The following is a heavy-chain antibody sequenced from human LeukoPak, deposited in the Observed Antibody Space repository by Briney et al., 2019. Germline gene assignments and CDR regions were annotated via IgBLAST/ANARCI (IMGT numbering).Heavy chain of an antibody. D-gene: IGHD6-13*01. V-gene: IGHV3-48*03. J-gene: IGHJ4*02. CDR2: ISTTGSRI. Sequence: GGSLRLSCAASGFSFSNFEMNWVRQAPGKGLEWVSYISTTGSRIYYADSVKGRFTISRDNAESSLYLQMNSLRAEDTAVYYCARDDGYTSSWSFDYWGQGTLVTVSS. CDR1: GFSFSNFE. CDR3: ARDDGYTSSWSFDY.